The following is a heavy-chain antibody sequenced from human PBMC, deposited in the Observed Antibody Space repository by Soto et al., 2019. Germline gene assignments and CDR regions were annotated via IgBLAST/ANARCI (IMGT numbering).Heavy chain of an antibody. CDR2: IYHSGST. D-gene: IGHD2-2*01. V-gene: IGHV4-30-4*01. J-gene: IGHJ6*02. Sequence: SETLSLTCTVSGGSISSGDYCWSWIRQPPGKGLEWIGYIYHSGSTYYNPSLKSRVTISVDTSKNQFSLKLSSVTAADTAVYYCARESIGRRDIVVGPAATYYYYYGMDAWGQGTTVTVSS. CDR3: ARESIGRRDIVVGPAATYYYYYGMDA. CDR1: GGSISSGDYC.